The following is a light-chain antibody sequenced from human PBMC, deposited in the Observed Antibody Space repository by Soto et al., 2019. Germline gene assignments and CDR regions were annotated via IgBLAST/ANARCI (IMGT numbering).Light chain of an antibody. V-gene: IGKV3-15*01. CDR3: QQYHDWPPIT. CDR2: GAS. Sequence: EIVMTQSPDTLSVSPGEGVTLSCRASQSVSSDLAWYQQKPGQSPRLLMYGASTRATDIPARFXGGGXGTXXXXXXXXXXSEDVAIYYCQQYHDWPPITFGPGTKVEIK. J-gene: IGKJ3*01. CDR1: QSVSSD.